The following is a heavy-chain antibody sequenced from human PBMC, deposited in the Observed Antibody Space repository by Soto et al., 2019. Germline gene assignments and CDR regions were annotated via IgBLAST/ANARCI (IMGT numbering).Heavy chain of an antibody. CDR1: GFTFSSVW. CDR3: ARGDFWSGYYFDY. CDR2: ISSDGSST. V-gene: IGHV3-74*01. Sequence: GGSLRVSCAASGFTFSSVWMHWVRQAPGKGLVWVSRISSDGSSTSYADSVKGRFTISRDNAKNTLYLQMNSLRAEDTAVYYCARGDFWSGYYFDYWGQGTLVTVSS. D-gene: IGHD3-3*01. J-gene: IGHJ4*02.